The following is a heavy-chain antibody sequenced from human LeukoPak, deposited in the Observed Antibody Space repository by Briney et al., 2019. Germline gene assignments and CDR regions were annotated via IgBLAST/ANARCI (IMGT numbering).Heavy chain of an antibody. Sequence: ASVKVSCKASGYTFTSYYMHWVRQAPGQGLEWMGIINPSGGSTSYAQKLQGRVTMTTDTSTSTAYMELRSLRSDDTAVYYCARDYDSSGYASYWGQGTLVTVSS. CDR3: ARDYDSSGYASY. J-gene: IGHJ4*02. D-gene: IGHD3-22*01. CDR1: GYTFTSYY. V-gene: IGHV1-46*01. CDR2: INPSGGST.